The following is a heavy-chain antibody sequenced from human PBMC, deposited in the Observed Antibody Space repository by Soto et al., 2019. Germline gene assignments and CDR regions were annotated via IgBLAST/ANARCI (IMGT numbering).Heavy chain of an antibody. CDR2: ISAYNGNT. CDR3: ARDPYYSGSGSWVEYYYYYYGMDV. J-gene: IGHJ6*02. D-gene: IGHD3-10*01. V-gene: IGHV1-18*01. CDR1: GYTFTSYG. Sequence: ASVKVSCKASGYTFTSYGISWVRQAPGQGLEWMGWISAYNGNTNYAQKLQGRVTMTTDTSTSTAYMELRSLRSDDTAVYYCARDPYYSGSGSWVEYYYYYYGMDVWG.